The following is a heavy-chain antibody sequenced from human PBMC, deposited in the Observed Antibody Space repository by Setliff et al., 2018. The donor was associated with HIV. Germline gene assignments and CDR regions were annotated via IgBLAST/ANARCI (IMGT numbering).Heavy chain of an antibody. CDR3: ARHSGAPYSSSSGLFDF. Sequence: SETLSLTCSVAGGSISSHYWSWIRQPPGKGLEWIGYIYYSGSTNYNPSLKSRVTMSVDTSKSQFSLKVSSVTAADTAVYYCARHSGAPYSSSSGLFDFWGQGTLVTSPQ. CDR2: IYYSGST. D-gene: IGHD6-6*01. J-gene: IGHJ4*02. V-gene: IGHV4-59*08. CDR1: GGSISSHY.